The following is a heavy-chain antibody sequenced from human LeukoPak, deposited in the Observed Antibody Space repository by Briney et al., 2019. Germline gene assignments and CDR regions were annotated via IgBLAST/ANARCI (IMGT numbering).Heavy chain of an antibody. CDR2: INHSGST. Sequence: SETLSLTCAVYGGSFSGYYWSWIRQPPGKGLEWIGEINHSGSTNYNPSLKSRVTISVDTSKNQFSLKLSSVTAADTAVYYCARVGLYAFDIWGQGTMVTVSS. CDR3: ARVGLYAFDI. J-gene: IGHJ3*02. CDR1: GGSFSGYY. V-gene: IGHV4-34*01.